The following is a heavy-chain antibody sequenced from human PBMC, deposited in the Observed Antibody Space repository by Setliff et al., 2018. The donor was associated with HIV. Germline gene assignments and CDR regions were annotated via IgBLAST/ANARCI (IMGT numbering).Heavy chain of an antibody. Sequence: SETLSLTCSVSGVSINRTDHYWGWIRQSPGKRLEWIGSVSQSGSANYNPSLKSRVTISVDTSKNQFSLKLSSVTAADTAVYYCAGGYTYGLGDYWGQGTLVTVSS. D-gene: IGHD5-18*01. V-gene: IGHV4-39*07. CDR1: GVSINRTDHY. CDR2: VSQSGSA. CDR3: AGGYTYGLGDY. J-gene: IGHJ4*02.